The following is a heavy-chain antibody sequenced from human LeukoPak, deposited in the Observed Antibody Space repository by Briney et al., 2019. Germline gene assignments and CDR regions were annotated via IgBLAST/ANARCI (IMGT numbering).Heavy chain of an antibody. V-gene: IGHV3-48*04. CDR3: ARFDTSSWYEPFDY. CDR2: ISSSSSTI. J-gene: IGHJ4*02. D-gene: IGHD6-13*01. CDR1: GFTFSFSSYS. Sequence: PGGSLRLSCAASGFTFSFSSYSMNWVRQAPGKGLEWVSYISSSSSTIYYADSVKGRFTISRDNAKNSLYLQMNSLRAEDTAVYYCARFDTSSWYEPFDYWGQGTLVTVSS.